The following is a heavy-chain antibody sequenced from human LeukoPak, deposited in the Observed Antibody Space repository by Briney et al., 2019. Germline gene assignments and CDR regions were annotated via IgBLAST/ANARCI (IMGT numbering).Heavy chain of an antibody. CDR3: ATDRGGYFDL. CDR2: ISSSSSTM. V-gene: IGHV3-48*01. CDR1: GFTFSTCS. Sequence: GGSLRLSCAASGFTFSTCSMNWVRQAPGKGPEWVSDISSSSSTMYYADSVKGRFTISRDNAKNSLYLQMNSLRAEDTAVYYCATDRGGYFDLWGQGTLVTVSS. D-gene: IGHD2-15*01. J-gene: IGHJ4*02.